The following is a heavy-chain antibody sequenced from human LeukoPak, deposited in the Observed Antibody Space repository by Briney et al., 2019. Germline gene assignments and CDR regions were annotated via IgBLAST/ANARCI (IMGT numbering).Heavy chain of an antibody. CDR3: ARGSGVGSRYYGMDV. CDR2: INHSGST. D-gene: IGHD3-9*01. V-gene: IGHV4-34*01. CDR1: GGSFSGYY. J-gene: IGHJ6*02. Sequence: PSETLSLTCAVYGGSFSGYYWSWIRQPPGKGLEWIGEINHSGSTNYNPSLKSRVTISVDMSKNQFSLKLSSVTAADTAVYYCARGSGVGSRYYGMDVWGQGTTVTVSS.